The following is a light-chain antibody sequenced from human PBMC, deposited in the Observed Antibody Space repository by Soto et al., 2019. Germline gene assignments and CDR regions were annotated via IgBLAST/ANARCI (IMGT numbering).Light chain of an antibody. J-gene: IGKJ1*01. CDR2: SAS. Sequence: DIQLTQSPSFLSASVEDRVTITCRASQAISSYLAWYQQRPGKVPRFLTHSASTLQSGVPSRFSATGSGTTFTLTISSLQPEDIATYYCQQLNRFPRTFGQGTKVEV. CDR3: QQLNRFPRT. V-gene: IGKV1-9*01. CDR1: QAISSY.